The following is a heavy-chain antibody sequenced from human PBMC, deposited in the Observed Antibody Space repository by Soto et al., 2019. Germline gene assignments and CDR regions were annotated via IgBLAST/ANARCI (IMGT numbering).Heavy chain of an antibody. CDR1: GGSISSGGYY. CDR2: IYYSRTT. D-gene: IGHD3-3*01. V-gene: IGHV4-31*03. Sequence: QVLLQELGPGLVKPSQTLSLTCTVSGGSISSGGYYWSWIRQHPGKGLEWVGYIYYSRTTYYNPSLESRVTISVDTSKNQFSLNLSSVTAADTAVYYCARGFLEWLSHPYYGMDVWGQGTTVTVSS. CDR3: ARGFLEWLSHPYYGMDV. J-gene: IGHJ6*02.